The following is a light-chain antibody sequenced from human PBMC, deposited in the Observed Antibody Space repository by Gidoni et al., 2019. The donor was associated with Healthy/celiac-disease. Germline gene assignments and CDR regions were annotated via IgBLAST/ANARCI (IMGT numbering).Light chain of an antibody. CDR3: MQGTLGT. J-gene: IGKJ2*01. CDR2: QVS. CDR1: QSHVYSDGNTY. Sequence: VVMSGLRLSLPVTPAPTASISCRSSQSHVYSDGNTYLNWFQQRPGRSPRRLTYQVSNRDSGVPDRFSGSGSGTYFTLKISRVEAEDVGVYYCMQGTLGTFGQGTKLEIK. V-gene: IGKV2-30*01.